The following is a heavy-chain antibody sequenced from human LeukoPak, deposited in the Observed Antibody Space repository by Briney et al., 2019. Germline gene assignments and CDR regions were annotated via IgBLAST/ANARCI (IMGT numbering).Heavy chain of an antibody. D-gene: IGHD3-10*01. Sequence: ASVKVSCKASGYTFTGYYMHWVRQAPGQGLEWMGWINPNSGGTNYAQKFQGRVTMTRDTSISTAYMELSGLRSDDTAVYYCARIGYYYGSGSYYNWFDPWGQGTLVTVSS. V-gene: IGHV1-2*02. J-gene: IGHJ5*02. CDR3: ARIGYYYGSGSYYNWFDP. CDR2: INPNSGGT. CDR1: GYTFTGYY.